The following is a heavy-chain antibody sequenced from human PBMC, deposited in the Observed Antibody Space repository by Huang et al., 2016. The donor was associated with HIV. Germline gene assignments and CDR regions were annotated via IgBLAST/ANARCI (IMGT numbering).Heavy chain of an antibody. Sequence: QVQLQESGPGLVKPSETLSLTCTVSGGSVSSDATYYWSWIRQPPGKGLEWIGYFCYSGSTNYNPTLKSRVTISVNTSKNQFSLKLTSVTAADTAVYYCARGAFLDFWGQGTLVTVSS. V-gene: IGHV4-61*01. D-gene: IGHD3-3*01. CDR2: FCYSGST. CDR3: ARGAFLDF. J-gene: IGHJ4*02. CDR1: GGSVSSDATYY.